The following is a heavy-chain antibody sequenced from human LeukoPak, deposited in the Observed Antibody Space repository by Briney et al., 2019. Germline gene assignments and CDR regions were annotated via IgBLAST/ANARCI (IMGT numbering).Heavy chain of an antibody. J-gene: IGHJ4*02. CDR1: GGSISSSSYY. Sequence: SETLSLTCTVSGGSISSSSYYWGWIRQPPGEGLEWIGSIYYSGSTYYNPSLKSRVTISVDTSKNQFSLKLSSATAADTAVYYCARHTTLSIAAQFDYWGQGTLVTVSS. D-gene: IGHD6-6*01. CDR2: IYYSGST. V-gene: IGHV4-39*01. CDR3: ARHTTLSIAAQFDY.